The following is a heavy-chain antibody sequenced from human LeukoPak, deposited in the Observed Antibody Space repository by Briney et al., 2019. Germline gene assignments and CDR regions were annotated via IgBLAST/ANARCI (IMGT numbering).Heavy chain of an antibody. CDR2: ISWNSGSI. V-gene: IGHV3-9*01. D-gene: IGHD3-16*02. CDR3: AKASSWGSYRYDYFDY. Sequence: PGGCLRLSCAASGFTFYDYAMHWVRQAPGKGLEWVSGISWNSGSIGYADSVKGRFTISRDNAKNSLYLQMNSLRAEDAALYYCAKASSWGSYRYDYFDYWGQGTLVTVSS. J-gene: IGHJ4*02. CDR1: GFTFYDYA.